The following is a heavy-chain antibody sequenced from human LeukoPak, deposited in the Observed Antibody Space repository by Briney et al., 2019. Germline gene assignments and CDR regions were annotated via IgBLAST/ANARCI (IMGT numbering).Heavy chain of an antibody. CDR3: ARGSDEQGYYYDSSGYNY. CDR1: GGTFSSYA. D-gene: IGHD3-22*01. CDR2: IIPILGIA. V-gene: IGHV1-69*04. J-gene: IGHJ4*02. Sequence: SVKVSCKASGGTFSSYAISWVRQAPGQGLEWMGRIIPILGIANYAQKFQGRVTITADKSTSTAYMDLSSLRSEDTAVYYCARGSDEQGYYYDSSGYNYWGQGTLVTVSS.